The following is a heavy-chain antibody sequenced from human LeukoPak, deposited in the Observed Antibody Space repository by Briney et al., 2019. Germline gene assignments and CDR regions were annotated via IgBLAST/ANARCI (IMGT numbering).Heavy chain of an antibody. CDR2: ISAYNGNT. CDR1: GYTFTSYG. J-gene: IGHJ4*02. D-gene: IGHD3-16*01. Sequence: ASVKVSCKASGYTFTSYGISCVRQAPGQGLEWMGWISAYNGNTNYAQKLQGRVTMTTDTSTSTAYMELRSLRSDDTAVYYCATVPYVWWSLGDDYWGQGTLVTVSS. CDR3: ATVPYVWWSLGDDY. V-gene: IGHV1-18*01.